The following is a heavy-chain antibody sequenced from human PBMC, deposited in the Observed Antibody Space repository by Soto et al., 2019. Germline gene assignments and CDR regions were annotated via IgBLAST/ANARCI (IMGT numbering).Heavy chain of an antibody. Sequence: QITLKESGPTLVKPTQTLTLTCTYSGFSLRTTGVGVGWIRQPPGKALEWLGIFYWDDDKRYSPSLKNRLTLPRYISKSQVVMLLTHMHSVDPATYFCVHLFSFPFDFWGEGTLVIFSS. CDR1: GFSLRTTGVG. CDR2: FYWDDDK. J-gene: IGHJ4*02. V-gene: IGHV2-5*02. CDR3: VHLFSFPFDF.